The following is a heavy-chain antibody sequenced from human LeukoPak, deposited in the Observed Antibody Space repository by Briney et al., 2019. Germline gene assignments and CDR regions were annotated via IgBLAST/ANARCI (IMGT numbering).Heavy chain of an antibody. CDR1: GGSITSSSYY. Sequence: SETLSLTCTVSGGSITSSSYYWGWIRQPPGKGLEWIGSVYYSGSTYYNPSLKSRVTMSVDTSKNQFSLKLTSVTAADTAVYYCASSKYYHDGSGYYAFNIWGQGTMVTVSS. J-gene: IGHJ3*02. CDR2: VYYSGST. D-gene: IGHD3-22*01. CDR3: ASSKYYHDGSGYYAFNI. V-gene: IGHV4-39*01.